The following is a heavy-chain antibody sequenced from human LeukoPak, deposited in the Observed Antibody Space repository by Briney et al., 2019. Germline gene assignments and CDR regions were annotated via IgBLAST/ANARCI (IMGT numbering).Heavy chain of an antibody. CDR1: GFTFSSYA. Sequence: TGGPLKLFCAASGFTFSSYAMSWVRQAPGKGLNWVSAISGSGGSTYYADSVKGRFTISRDNSKNTLYLQMNSLRAEDTAVYYCAKAAVVPAANTRFDPWGQGTLVTVSS. D-gene: IGHD2-2*01. J-gene: IGHJ5*02. CDR3: AKAAVVPAANTRFDP. V-gene: IGHV3-23*01. CDR2: ISGSGGST.